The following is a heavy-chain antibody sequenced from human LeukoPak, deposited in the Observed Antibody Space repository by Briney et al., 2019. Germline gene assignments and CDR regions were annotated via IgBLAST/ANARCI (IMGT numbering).Heavy chain of an antibody. CDR1: GFTFSSYA. J-gene: IGHJ4*02. CDR2: ISYDGSNK. V-gene: IGHV3-30-3*01. D-gene: IGHD3-10*01. CDR3: AKGPGLLWFGESYPFDY. Sequence: PGGSLRLSCAASGFTFSSYAMHWVRQAPGKGLEWVAVISYDGSNKYYADSVKGRFTISRDNSKNTLYLQMNSLRAEDTAVYYCAKGPGLLWFGESYPFDYWGQGTLVTVSS.